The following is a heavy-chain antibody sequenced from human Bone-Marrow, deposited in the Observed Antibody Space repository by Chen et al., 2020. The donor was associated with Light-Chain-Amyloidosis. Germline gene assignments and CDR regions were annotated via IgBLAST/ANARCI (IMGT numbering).Heavy chain of an antibody. CDR3: ASWARTDYYYYYYMDV. Sequence: QVQLQQWGAGLLKPSETLSLTCAVYNGSFSGFYWSWIRQPPGKGLEWIGEINHSGNTNYNPSLKGRVTMSVDTSKNQFSLKLSSVTAADTAVYYCASWARTDYYYYYYMDVWGKGTTVTVSS. V-gene: IGHV4-34*01. CDR1: NGSFSGFY. CDR2: INHSGNT. D-gene: IGHD7-27*01. J-gene: IGHJ6*03.